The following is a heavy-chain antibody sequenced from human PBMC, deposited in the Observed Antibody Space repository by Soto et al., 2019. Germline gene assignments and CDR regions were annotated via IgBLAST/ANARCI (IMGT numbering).Heavy chain of an antibody. Sequence: ASVKVSCKASGYTFTGYYMHWVRQAPGQGLEWMGWINPNSGGTNYAQKFQGRVTMTRDTSISTAYMELSRLRSDDTAVYYCARECGSGGSCLHDFDIWGQGTMVTVSS. CDR1: GYTFTGYY. V-gene: IGHV1-2*02. J-gene: IGHJ3*02. CDR2: INPNSGGT. CDR3: ARECGSGGSCLHDFDI. D-gene: IGHD2-15*01.